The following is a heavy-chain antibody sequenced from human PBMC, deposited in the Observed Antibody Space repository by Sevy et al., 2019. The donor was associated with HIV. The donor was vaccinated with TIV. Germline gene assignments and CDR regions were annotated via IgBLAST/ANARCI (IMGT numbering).Heavy chain of an antibody. V-gene: IGHV3-30*04. CDR3: AREGQLWFVYYFDY. D-gene: IGHD3-10*01. CDR1: GFTFRNYA. CDR2: ISYDGKNK. J-gene: IGHJ4*02. Sequence: GGSLRLSCAASGFTFRNYAMNWVRQAPGKGLERVALISYDGKNKYYSESMKDRFTISRDNSQNTLYLQMTSLRPEDSAVYYCAREGQLWFVYYFDYWGQGALVTVSS.